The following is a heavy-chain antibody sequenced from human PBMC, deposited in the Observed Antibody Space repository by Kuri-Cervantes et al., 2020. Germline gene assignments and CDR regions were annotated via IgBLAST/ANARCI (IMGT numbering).Heavy chain of an antibody. D-gene: IGHD7-27*01. CDR1: GFSISTIF. V-gene: IGHV3-53*01. CDR3: AREVPRELGWDY. J-gene: IGHJ4*02. Sequence: GGSLRLSCAASGFSISTIFLSWVRQAPGKGLEWVSDFYSGGVTHYADSVKGRFTISRDSSKNTLYLQMDSLRVDDTAVYYCAREVPRELGWDYWGQGTLVTVSS. CDR2: FYSGGVT.